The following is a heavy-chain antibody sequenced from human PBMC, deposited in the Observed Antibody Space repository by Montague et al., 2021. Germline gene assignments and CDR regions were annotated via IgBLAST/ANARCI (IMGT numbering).Heavy chain of an antibody. CDR1: GFIFSNYA. CDR2: IGGTSGVT. V-gene: IGHV3-23*01. CDR3: ANSGGGGGSPRWAY. D-gene: IGHD2-21*01. Sequence: SLRLSCAASGFIFSNYAMSWVCLAPGEGLEWVSLIGGTSGVTTYADSVKGRFTISRDNSKSTLWLQLNSLRAEDTGVYYCANSGGGGGSPRWAYWGQGTLVTVSS. J-gene: IGHJ4*02.